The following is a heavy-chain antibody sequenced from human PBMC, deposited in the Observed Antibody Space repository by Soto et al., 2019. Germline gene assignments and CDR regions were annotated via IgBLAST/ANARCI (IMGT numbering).Heavy chain of an antibody. Sequence: ASVKVSCKASGYTFTSYGISWVGQAPGQGLEWMGWISAYNGNTNYAQKLQGRVTMTTDTSTSTAYMELRSLRSDDTAVYYCARGGYCSGGSCYHYYYYGMDVWGQGTTVTVSS. V-gene: IGHV1-18*04. CDR2: ISAYNGNT. D-gene: IGHD2-15*01. CDR1: GYTFTSYG. CDR3: ARGGYCSGGSCYHYYYYGMDV. J-gene: IGHJ6*02.